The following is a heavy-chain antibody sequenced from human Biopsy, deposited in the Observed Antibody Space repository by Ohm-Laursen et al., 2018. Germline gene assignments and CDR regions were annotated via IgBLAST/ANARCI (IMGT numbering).Heavy chain of an antibody. Sequence: SETLSLTCAVFGFSISSGHYWAWIRQPAGETLEWIGRIYSSGGSSYNPSLKSRISMSMDTSNNQFSLTLTSVTAADTAVYYCARTPGKAVAGRFLDLWGRGTLVTVSS. CDR2: IYSSGGS. CDR3: ARTPGKAVAGRFLDL. CDR1: GFSISSGHY. D-gene: IGHD6-19*01. V-gene: IGHV4-38-2*01. J-gene: IGHJ2*01.